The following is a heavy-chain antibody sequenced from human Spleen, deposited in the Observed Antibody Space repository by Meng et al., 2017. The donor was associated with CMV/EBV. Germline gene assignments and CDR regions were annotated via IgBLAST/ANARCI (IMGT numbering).Heavy chain of an antibody. D-gene: IGHD6-13*01. CDR1: GFTFDDYT. V-gene: IGHV3-43*01. J-gene: IGHJ4*02. CDR3: VKGPFYSSNWGDFDY. Sequence: EVQLVESGGVVVQPGGSLRLSCAASGFTFDDYTMHWVRQAPGKGLEWVSLISWDGGTTYYADSVKGRFTISRDNSKNSLSLQMNSLRTEDTALYYCVKGPFYSSNWGDFDYWGQGTLVTVSS. CDR2: ISWDGGTT.